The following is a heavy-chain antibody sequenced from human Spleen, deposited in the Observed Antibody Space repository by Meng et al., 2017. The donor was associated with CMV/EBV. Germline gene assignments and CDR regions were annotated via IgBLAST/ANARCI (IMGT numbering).Heavy chain of an antibody. D-gene: IGHD6-13*01. J-gene: IGHJ4*02. CDR2: INPIGGST. V-gene: IGHV1-46*01. CDR3: ARSSSSSWKHPLDY. CDR1: GYTFTSYG. Sequence: ASVKVSCKASGYTFTSYGISWVRQAPGQGLEWMGLINPIGGSTRYAQKFQGRVTLTRDTSANTLYMELSSLRSEDTAVYYCARSSSSSWKHPLDYWGQGTLVTVSS.